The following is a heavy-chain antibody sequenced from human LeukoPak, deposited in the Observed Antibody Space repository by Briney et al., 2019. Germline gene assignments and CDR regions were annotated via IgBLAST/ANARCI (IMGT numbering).Heavy chain of an antibody. J-gene: IGHJ4*02. Sequence: ASVKVSCKASGYTFTGYYMHWVRQAPGQGLEWMGWINPNSGGTNYAQKFQGRVTMTRDTSISTAYMELRSLRSDDTAVYYCARVFYPAPFCDYWGQGTLVTVSS. D-gene: IGHD2-21*01. CDR3: ARVFYPAPFCDY. CDR2: INPNSGGT. V-gene: IGHV1-2*02. CDR1: GYTFTGYY.